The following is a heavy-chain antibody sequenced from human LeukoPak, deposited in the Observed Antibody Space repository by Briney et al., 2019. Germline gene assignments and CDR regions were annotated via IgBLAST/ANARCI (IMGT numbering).Heavy chain of an antibody. CDR3: ARSDTAMARDY. CDR1: GYTFTSYY. J-gene: IGHJ4*02. Sequence: ASVEVSCKASGYTFTSYYMQWLRQAPGQGLEWMGIINPSGGSTSYAQKFQGRVTMTRDTSTSTVYMELSSLRSEDTAVYYCARSDTAMARDYWGQGTLVTVSS. V-gene: IGHV1-46*03. D-gene: IGHD5-18*01. CDR2: INPSGGST.